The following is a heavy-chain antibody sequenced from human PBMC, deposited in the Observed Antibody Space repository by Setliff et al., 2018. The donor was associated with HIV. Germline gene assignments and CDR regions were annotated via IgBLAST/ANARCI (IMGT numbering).Heavy chain of an antibody. CDR1: GYTFTSYG. Sequence: GASVKVCCKASGYTFTSYGISWVRQAPGQGLEWMGWISAHNGKTNNAQKLQGRVTMTTDTSTSTAYMELRSLRSDDTAVYYCARIRSWNDSSGYSDYWGQGTLVTVSS. CDR3: ARIRSWNDSSGYSDY. CDR2: ISAHNGKT. D-gene: IGHD3-22*01. V-gene: IGHV1-18*01. J-gene: IGHJ4*02.